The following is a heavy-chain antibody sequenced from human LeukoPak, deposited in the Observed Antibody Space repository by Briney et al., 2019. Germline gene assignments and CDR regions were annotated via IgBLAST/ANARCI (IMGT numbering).Heavy chain of an antibody. D-gene: IGHD6-19*01. V-gene: IGHV4-34*01. J-gene: IGHJ5*02. CDR2: INHSGST. CDR1: GGPFSGYY. CDR3: ARGGSSGWYARNWFDP. Sequence: SETLSLTCAVYGGPFSGYYWNWIRQPPGKGLEWIGEINHSGSTNYNPSLKSRVTISVDTSKNQFSLKLSSVTAADTAVYYCARGGSSGWYARNWFDPWGQGTLVTVSS.